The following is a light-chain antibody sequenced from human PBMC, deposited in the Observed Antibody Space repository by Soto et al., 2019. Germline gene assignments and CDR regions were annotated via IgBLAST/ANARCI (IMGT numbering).Light chain of an antibody. CDR1: QSISTR. CDR3: QQYSDWPPWT. J-gene: IGKJ1*01. CDR2: GAS. Sequence: EIVMTQSPATLSVSPGERATLSCWASQSISTRLGWYQQKPGQAPRLLIYGASTRATGIPERFRGSGSGTEFTLTITSVQSDDLAVYYCQQYSDWPPWTFGQGTKVEIK. V-gene: IGKV3-15*01.